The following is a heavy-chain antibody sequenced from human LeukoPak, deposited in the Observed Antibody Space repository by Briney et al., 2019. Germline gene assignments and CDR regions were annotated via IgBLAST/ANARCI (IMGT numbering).Heavy chain of an antibody. D-gene: IGHD3-10*01. CDR1: GFTFSSYA. Sequence: PGGSLRLSCAASGFTFSSYAMQWVRQAPGKGLEYVSGISSNGGSTYYANSVKGRFIISRDNAKDSLYLQMNSLRAEDTAVYYCARWYYYGSGSYYNPREDFDYWGQGTLVTVSS. V-gene: IGHV3-64*01. CDR3: ARWYYYGSGSYYNPREDFDY. J-gene: IGHJ4*02. CDR2: ISSNGGST.